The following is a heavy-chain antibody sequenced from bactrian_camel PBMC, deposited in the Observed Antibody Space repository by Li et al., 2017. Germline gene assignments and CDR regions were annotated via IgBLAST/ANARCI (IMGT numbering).Heavy chain of an antibody. J-gene: IGHJ4*01. CDR3: ASNANSVVTPAFCRFPSGMNY. V-gene: IGHV3S1*01. CDR2: IYTGVGGGST. D-gene: IGHD2*01. CDR1: GYTREC. Sequence: HVQLVESGGGSVQAGGSLRLSCAASGYTRECMGWFRQAPGKEREGVGAIYTGVGGGSTYYADSVKGRFTISYDNTKNTLYLQMDSLKPEDTAMYYCASNANSVVTPAFCRFPSGMNYWGQGTQVTVS.